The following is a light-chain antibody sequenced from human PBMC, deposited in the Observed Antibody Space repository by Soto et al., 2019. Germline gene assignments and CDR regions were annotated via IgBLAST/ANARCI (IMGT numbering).Light chain of an antibody. CDR2: DAS. CDR3: HQYGTSPQT. Sequence: EIVLTQSPGALSLSPGEIATLSFSASQSVSDTHVAWYQQRPGQAPRLLIYDASRRDIGVPDRFIGSGSATDLTLTISGLEPEDFAVYFCHQYGTSPQTFGQGTKVDIK. V-gene: IGKV3-20*01. J-gene: IGKJ1*01. CDR1: QSVSDTH.